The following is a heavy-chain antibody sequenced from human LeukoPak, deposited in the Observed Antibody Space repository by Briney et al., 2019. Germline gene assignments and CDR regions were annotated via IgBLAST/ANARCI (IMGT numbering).Heavy chain of an antibody. CDR2: IRGSGGGT. D-gene: IGHD1-26*01. J-gene: IGHJ3*02. CDR1: GFTFSTYG. CDR3: ARGGSYLSAFDI. V-gene: IGHV3-23*01. Sequence: GGSLRLSCAASGFTFSTYGMSWVRQAPGKGLEWVSAIRGSGGGTNYGDSVKGRFTISRDNSKNTLYLQMNGLRAEDTAVYYCARGGSYLSAFDIWGQGTMVTVSS.